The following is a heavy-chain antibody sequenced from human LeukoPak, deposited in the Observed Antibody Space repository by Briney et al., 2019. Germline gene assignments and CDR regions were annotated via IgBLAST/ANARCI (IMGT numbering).Heavy chain of an antibody. D-gene: IGHD3-10*01. J-gene: IGHJ6*03. CDR1: GFTFSSYG. V-gene: IGHV3-30*02. CDR3: AKGRGYYGSALNYYMDV. Sequence: SGGSLRLSCAATGFTFSSYGIHWVRQAPGKGLEWVAFIQYDGSNKYYADSVKGRFTISRDNSKNTLYLQMSSLRAEDTALYFCAKGRGYYGSALNYYMDVWGKGTTVTISS. CDR2: IQYDGSNK.